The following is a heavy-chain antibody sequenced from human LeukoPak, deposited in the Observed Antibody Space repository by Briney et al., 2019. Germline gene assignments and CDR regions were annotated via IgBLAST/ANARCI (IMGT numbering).Heavy chain of an antibody. CDR2: IPGGSGGST. V-gene: IGHV3-23*01. CDR1: GFTFTTYA. Sequence: PGGPLRLSCAASGFTFTTYAMSWVRQAPGKGLEWVSAIPGGSGGSTYYADSVKGRFTISRDNSKNALYLQMTSLRAEDTAVYYCAKTGSGSYYLFDYWGLGTLVTVSS. J-gene: IGHJ4*02. D-gene: IGHD3-10*01. CDR3: AKTGSGSYYLFDY.